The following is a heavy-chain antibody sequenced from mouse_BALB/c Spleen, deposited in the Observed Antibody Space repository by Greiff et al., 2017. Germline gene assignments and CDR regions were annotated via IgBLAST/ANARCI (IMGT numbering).Heavy chain of an antibody. J-gene: IGHJ4*01. D-gene: IGHD2-14*01. V-gene: IGHV1-82*01. CDR1: GYAFSSSW. CDR2: IYPGDGDT. CDR3: ARTYYRSYAMDY. Sequence: VQLQQSGPELVKPGASVKISCKASGYAFSSSWMNWVKQRPGQGLEWIGRIYPGDGDTNYNGKFKGKATLTADKSSSTAYMQLSSLTSVDSAVYFCARTYYRSYAMDYWGQGTSVTVSS.